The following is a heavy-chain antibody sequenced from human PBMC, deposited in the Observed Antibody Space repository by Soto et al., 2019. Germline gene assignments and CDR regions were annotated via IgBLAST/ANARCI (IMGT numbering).Heavy chain of an antibody. D-gene: IGHD6-19*01. V-gene: IGHV3-30*18. CDR1: GFTFSDYA. J-gene: IGHJ4*02. CDR3: AKGGRQWLVTYDFNY. CDR2: VSHDGRNT. Sequence: VQLVESGGGVVQPGRSLRLSCAASGFTFSDYAMHWVRQAPGKGLEWVAVVSHDGRNTHYADSVEGRFTISRDSSKNTVSMEMTSLRAEDTDVYYCAKGGRQWLVTYDFNYWGQGALVTVSS.